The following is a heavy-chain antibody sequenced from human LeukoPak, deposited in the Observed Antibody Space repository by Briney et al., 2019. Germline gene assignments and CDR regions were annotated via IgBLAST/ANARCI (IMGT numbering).Heavy chain of an antibody. V-gene: IGHV3-23*01. CDR1: GCTFSSYA. D-gene: IGHD3-10*01. J-gene: IGHJ4*02. Sequence: GGSLRHSCPASGCTFSSYAMSWLRQAACKGLDWVSAISGSGGSTYYEDSVKGRFTISRDNSKSTLWMQMNSLRADDTAVYYCAESPRSGTHPLDFWGQGTLVTVSS. CDR2: ISGSGGST. CDR3: AESPRSGTHPLDF.